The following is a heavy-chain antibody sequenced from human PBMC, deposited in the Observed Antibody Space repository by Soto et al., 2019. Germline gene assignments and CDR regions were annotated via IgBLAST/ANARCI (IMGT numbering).Heavy chain of an antibody. J-gene: IGHJ5*02. V-gene: IGHV1-8*01. Sequence: ASVKVSCKASGYTFTSYDINWVRQATGQGLEYLGWMNPNSGNTGYVQKFQGRVTMTRDTSISTAYMELSSLRSEDTAVYFCATQRLCTGGHCWNWFDPWGQGTLVTVSS. CDR1: GYTFTSYD. CDR2: MNPNSGNT. CDR3: ATQRLCTGGHCWNWFDP. D-gene: IGHD2-8*02.